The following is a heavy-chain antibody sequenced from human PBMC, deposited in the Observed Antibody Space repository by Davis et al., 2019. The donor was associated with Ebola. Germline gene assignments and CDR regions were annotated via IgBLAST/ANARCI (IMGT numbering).Heavy chain of an antibody. CDR1: GYTFTSYG. CDR3: ARGRSSWYWT. J-gene: IGHJ5*02. D-gene: IGHD6-13*01. Sequence: ASVKVSCKASGYTFTSYGISWVRQAPGQGLEWMGWMNPNNGNADYAQKFQGRVTMTRNTSISTAYMELSSLRSEDTAVYYCARGRSSWYWTWGQGTLVTVSS. V-gene: IGHV1-8*02. CDR2: MNPNNGNA.